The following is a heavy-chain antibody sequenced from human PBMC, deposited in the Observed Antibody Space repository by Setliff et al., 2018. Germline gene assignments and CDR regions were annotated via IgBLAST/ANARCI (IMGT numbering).Heavy chain of an antibody. Sequence: SETLSLTCTVSGGSISSNGNYWSWIRQPPGKGLEWIGSIYNNGYTYYNPSLKSRVTVSADTSKNQFSLKLTSVTAADTALYYCARGRGSYSSYMDVWGKGTTVTVSS. CDR3: ARGRGSYSSYMDV. CDR2: IYNNGYT. V-gene: IGHV4-39*01. J-gene: IGHJ6*03. D-gene: IGHD5-18*01. CDR1: GGSISSNGNY.